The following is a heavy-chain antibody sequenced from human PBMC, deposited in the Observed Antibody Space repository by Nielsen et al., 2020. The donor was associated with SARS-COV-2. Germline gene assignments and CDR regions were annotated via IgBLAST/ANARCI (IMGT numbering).Heavy chain of an antibody. Sequence: GESLKISCAASGFTFSSYGMHWVRQAPGKGLQWVAVISFDGGNQYFADSVKGRFTISRDNSKNTLFLQMNSLRAEDTAVYYCARLWDDGYYFDTGPYDYWGQGTLVTVSS. D-gene: IGHD3-22*01. CDR3: ARLWDDGYYFDTGPYDY. J-gene: IGHJ4*02. CDR2: ISFDGGNQ. CDR1: GFTFSSYG. V-gene: IGHV3-30*03.